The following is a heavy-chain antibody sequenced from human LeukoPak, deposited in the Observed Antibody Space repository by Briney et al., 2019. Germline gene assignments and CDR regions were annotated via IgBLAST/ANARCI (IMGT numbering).Heavy chain of an antibody. CDR2: MSYDGSNK. Sequence: GGSLRLSCAASGFTFSSYAMPWVRQAPGKGLEWVAVMSYDGSNKYYADSVRGRFTISSDNSKNTLFLHMNSLRAEDTAVYYCARDRSRVPVAGTFWGYWGQGTLVTVSS. D-gene: IGHD6-19*01. J-gene: IGHJ4*02. CDR3: ARDRSRVPVAGTFWGY. CDR1: GFTFSSYA. V-gene: IGHV3-30-3*01.